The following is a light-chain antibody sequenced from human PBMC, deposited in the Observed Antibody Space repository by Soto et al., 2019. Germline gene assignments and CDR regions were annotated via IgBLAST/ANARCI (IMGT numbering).Light chain of an antibody. CDR2: DVR. J-gene: IGLJ1*01. Sequence: QSALTQPASVSGSPGQSITISCTGTSSDVGGYNYVSWYQQHPGKAPKLMIYDVRNRPSGVSHRFSGSKSVNTASLTISGLQAEYEVDYYCSSYTTISTYVFGTGTKLTVL. CDR3: SSYTTISTYV. CDR1: SSDVGGYNY. V-gene: IGLV2-14*01.